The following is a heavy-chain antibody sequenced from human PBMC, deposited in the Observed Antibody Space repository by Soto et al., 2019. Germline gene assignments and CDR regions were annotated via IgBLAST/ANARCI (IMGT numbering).Heavy chain of an antibody. Sequence: PSETLSLTCTVSGGSISSYYWSWIRQPPGKGLEWIGSIYYIGSTNYNPSLKSRVTILVDTSKNQFSLKLSSVTAADTSVYYCARDRTYYDNSGYYPWGQGTLVTVSS. CDR3: ARDRTYYDNSGYYP. V-gene: IGHV4-59*01. D-gene: IGHD3-22*01. CDR1: GGSISSYY. CDR2: IYYIGST. J-gene: IGHJ5*02.